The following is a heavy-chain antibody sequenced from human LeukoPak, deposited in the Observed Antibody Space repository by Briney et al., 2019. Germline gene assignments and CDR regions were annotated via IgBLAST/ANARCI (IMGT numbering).Heavy chain of an antibody. CDR3: AGAINAGDFDY. D-gene: IGHD2-8*02. V-gene: IGHV3-53*01. Sequence: PGGSLRLSCAASGFTVSSNYMNWVRQAPGKGLEWVSVIYSGGHTYYADSVKGRFTISRDNSKNTLYLQMNSLRAEDTAVYYCAGAINAGDFDYWGQGTLVTVSS. J-gene: IGHJ4*02. CDR2: IYSGGHT. CDR1: GFTVSSNY.